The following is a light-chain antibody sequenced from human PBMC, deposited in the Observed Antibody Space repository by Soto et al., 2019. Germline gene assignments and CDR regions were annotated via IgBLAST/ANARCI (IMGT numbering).Light chain of an antibody. CDR1: QSVNSIY. V-gene: IGKV3-20*01. Sequence: EIVLTQSPGTLSLSPGERATLSCRATQSVNSIYLAWYQQKPGQAPRLLIHGTSSRATGIPDRFSGSGSGTDVTLTISRLEPEDFAVYYCQQYDSSLYTFGQGTKLEIK. CDR3: QQYDSSLYT. J-gene: IGKJ2*01. CDR2: GTS.